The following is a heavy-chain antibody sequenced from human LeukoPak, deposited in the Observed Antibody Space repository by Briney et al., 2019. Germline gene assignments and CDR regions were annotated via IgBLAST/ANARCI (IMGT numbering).Heavy chain of an antibody. CDR2: IYYSGST. CDR3: ARAEGSGSGAYTLDY. CDR1: GGSISSYY. J-gene: IGHJ4*02. Sequence: SETLSLTCIVSGGSISSYYWSWIRQPPGKGLEWIGYIYYSGSTNYNPSLKSRVTISVDTSKNQFSLKLSSVTAADTAVYYCARAEGSGSGAYTLDYWGQGILVTVSS. D-gene: IGHD3-10*01. V-gene: IGHV4-59*01.